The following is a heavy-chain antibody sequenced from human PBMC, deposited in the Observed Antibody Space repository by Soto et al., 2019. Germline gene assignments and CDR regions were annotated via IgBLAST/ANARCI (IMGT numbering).Heavy chain of an antibody. J-gene: IGHJ3*02. CDR3: ASNTNPITINAFDI. D-gene: IGHD3-10*01. Sequence: PGGSLRLSCAASGFTVSSNYMSWVRQAPGKGLEWVSVIYSGGSTYYADSVKGRFTISRDNSKNTLYLQMNSLRAEDTAVYYCASNTNPITINAFDIWGQGTMVTVSS. CDR2: IYSGGST. V-gene: IGHV3-53*01. CDR1: GFTVSSNY.